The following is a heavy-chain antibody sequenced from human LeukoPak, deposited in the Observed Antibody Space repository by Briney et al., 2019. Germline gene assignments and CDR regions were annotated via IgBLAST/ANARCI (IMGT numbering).Heavy chain of an antibody. D-gene: IGHD4-23*01. Sequence: GESLKISCKGSGYSFTSYWIGWVRQMPGKGLEWMGIIYPGDSDTRYSPSFQGQVTISADKSISTAYLQWSSLKASDTAMYYCARPVVRGKLAMYYFDYWGQGTLVTVSS. V-gene: IGHV5-51*01. CDR1: GYSFTSYW. CDR3: ARPVVRGKLAMYYFDY. CDR2: IYPGDSDT. J-gene: IGHJ4*02.